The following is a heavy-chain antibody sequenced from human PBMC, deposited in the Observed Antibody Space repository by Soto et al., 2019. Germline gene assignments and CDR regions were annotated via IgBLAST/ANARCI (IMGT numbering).Heavy chain of an antibody. CDR3: AREGLGYCSGGSCYSGDYYYYYYMDV. J-gene: IGHJ6*03. D-gene: IGHD2-15*01. CDR1: GFTFSSYS. V-gene: IGHV3-21*01. Sequence: GGSLRLSCAASGFTFSSYSMNWVRQAPGKGLEWVSSISSSSSYIYYANSVKGRFTISRDNAKNSLYLQMNSLRAEDTAVYYCAREGLGYCSGGSCYSGDYYYYYYMDVWGKGTTVTVSS. CDR2: ISSSSSYI.